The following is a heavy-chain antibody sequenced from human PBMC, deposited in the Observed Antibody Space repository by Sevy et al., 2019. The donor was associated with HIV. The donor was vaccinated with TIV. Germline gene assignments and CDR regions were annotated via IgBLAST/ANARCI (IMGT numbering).Heavy chain of an antibody. CDR1: GGSISSGGYY. CDR3: AGGAPYAAFDY. D-gene: IGHD6-13*01. V-gene: IGHV4-31*03. J-gene: IGHJ4*02. Sequence: SETLSLTCTVSGGSISSGGYYWSWIRQHPGKGLEWVGYIYYSGSTYYNPSLKSRVTISVDTSKNQFSLKRSSVTAADTAVYYCAGGAPYAAFDYWGQGTLVTVSS. CDR2: IYYSGST.